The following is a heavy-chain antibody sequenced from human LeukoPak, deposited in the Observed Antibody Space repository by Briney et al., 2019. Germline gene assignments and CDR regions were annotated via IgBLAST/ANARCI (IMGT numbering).Heavy chain of an antibody. V-gene: IGHV3-33*01. CDR1: GFTFSSYG. Sequence: GRSLRLSCAASGFTFSSYGMHWVRQAPGKGLEWVAVIRYDGSNKYYADSVKGRFTISRDNSKNTLYLQMNSLRAEDTAVYYCARELPGYSSGWYFDYYYYGMDVWGQGTTVTVSS. CDR3: ARELPGYSSGWYFDYYYYGMDV. D-gene: IGHD6-19*01. J-gene: IGHJ6*02. CDR2: IRYDGSNK.